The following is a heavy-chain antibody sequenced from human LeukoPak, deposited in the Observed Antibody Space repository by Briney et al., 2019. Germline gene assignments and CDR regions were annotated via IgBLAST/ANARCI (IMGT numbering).Heavy chain of an antibody. CDR2: IYHSGST. CDR1: GGSISSSNW. J-gene: IGHJ4*02. Sequence: PAETLSLTCAVSGGSISSSNWWWRGRPPPREGLGWIGKIYHSGSTNYNPSLKSRVTISVDKSKNQFSLKLSSLTAADTAVYYCARRHFCGNLDYWGQGTLVSVSS. V-gene: IGHV4-4*02. D-gene: IGHD4-23*01. CDR3: ARRHFCGNLDY.